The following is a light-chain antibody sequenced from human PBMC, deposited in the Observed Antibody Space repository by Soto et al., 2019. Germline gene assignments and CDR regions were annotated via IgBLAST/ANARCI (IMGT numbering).Light chain of an antibody. CDR1: QDISNY. CDR2: DAS. Sequence: DIQMTQSPSSLSASVGDRVTITCQASQDISNYLNWYQQKPGKAPKLLIYDASNFETGVPSRFSGSGSGTDFTFTISSLQPEDIATYYCQQYDNLPTFGQGTRLEIK. V-gene: IGKV1-33*01. CDR3: QQYDNLPT. J-gene: IGKJ5*01.